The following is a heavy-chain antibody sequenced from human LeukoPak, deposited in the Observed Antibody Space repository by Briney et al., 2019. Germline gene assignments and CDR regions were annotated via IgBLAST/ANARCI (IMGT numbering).Heavy chain of an antibody. CDR1: GFTFSSYE. CDR2: ISSSGSTI. J-gene: IGHJ4*02. V-gene: IGHV3-48*03. Sequence: GGSLRLSCAASGFTFSSYEMNWVRQAPGKGLEWVSHISSSGSTIYYADSVKGRFTISRDNSKNTLYLQMNSLRAEDTAVYYCAKSSPPPLRYWGQGTLVTVSS. CDR3: AKSSPPPLRY.